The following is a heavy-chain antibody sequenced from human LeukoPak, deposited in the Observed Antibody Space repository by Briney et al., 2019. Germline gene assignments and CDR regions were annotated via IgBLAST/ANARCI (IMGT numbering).Heavy chain of an antibody. CDR1: GFTFSGYW. V-gene: IGHV3-7*01. CDR2: IKQDGSEK. Sequence: PGGSLRLSCAASGFTFSGYWMSWVRQAPGKGLEWVANIKQDGSEKYYVDSVKGRFTISRDNAKNSLYLQMNSLRAEDTAVYYCARMTTVTTVGSWGQGTLVTVSS. D-gene: IGHD4-17*01. J-gene: IGHJ5*02. CDR3: ARMTTVTTVGS.